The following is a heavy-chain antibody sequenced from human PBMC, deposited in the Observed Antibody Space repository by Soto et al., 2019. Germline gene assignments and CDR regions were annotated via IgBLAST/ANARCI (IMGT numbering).Heavy chain of an antibody. Sequence: GGSLRLSCAASGFIFSSYGMHWVRQAPGKGLEWVAVIWYDGSNKYYADSVKGRFTISRDNSKNTLYLQMNSLRAEDTAVYYCAIFPNNYGPGLIDFCGQGTTVSVFS. J-gene: IGHJ6*02. D-gene: IGHD3-10*01. V-gene: IGHV3-33*01. CDR3: AIFPNNYGPGLIDF. CDR1: GFIFSSYG. CDR2: IWYDGSNK.